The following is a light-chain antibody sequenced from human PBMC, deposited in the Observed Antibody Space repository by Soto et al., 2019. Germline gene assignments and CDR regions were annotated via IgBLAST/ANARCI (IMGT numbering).Light chain of an antibody. J-gene: IGLJ1*01. CDR1: SSDVGGYDY. V-gene: IGLV2-14*01. Sequence: QSALTQPASVSGSPGQSITISCTGTSSDVGGYDYVSWYQQHPGKAPQLMIYDVNNRPSGVSNRFSGSKSGNTASLTISGLQAEDEADYYCSSYTSSSTLVFGTGTKLTVL. CDR2: DVN. CDR3: SSYTSSSTLV.